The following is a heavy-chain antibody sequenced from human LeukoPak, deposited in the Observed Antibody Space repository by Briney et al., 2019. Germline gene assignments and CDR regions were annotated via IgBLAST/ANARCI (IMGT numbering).Heavy chain of an antibody. CDR3: TTGLVVVPAATALDY. Sequence: GGSLRLSCAASGFTFSNAWMSWVRQAPGKGLEWVGRIKSKTDGGTTDYAAPVKGRFTISRDDSKNTLYLQMNSLRTEDTAVYYCTTGLVVVPAATALDYWGQGTLVTVSS. CDR2: IKSKTDGGTT. J-gene: IGHJ4*02. CDR1: GFTFSNAW. D-gene: IGHD2-2*01. V-gene: IGHV3-15*01.